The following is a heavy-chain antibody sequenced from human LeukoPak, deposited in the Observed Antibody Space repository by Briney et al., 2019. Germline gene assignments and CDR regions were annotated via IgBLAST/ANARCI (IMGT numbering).Heavy chain of an antibody. CDR1: GFTFSSYA. J-gene: IGHJ6*03. V-gene: IGHV3-64*01. D-gene: IGHD3-10*01. CDR3: ARSYGSGSYFYYYYYYMDV. CDR2: ISSNGGST. Sequence: GGSLRLSCAASGFTFSSYAMHWVRQAPGKGLEYVSAISSNGGSTYYANSVKGRFTIYRDNSKNTLYLQMGSLRAEDMAVYYCARSYGSGSYFYYYYYYMDVWGKGTTVTVSS.